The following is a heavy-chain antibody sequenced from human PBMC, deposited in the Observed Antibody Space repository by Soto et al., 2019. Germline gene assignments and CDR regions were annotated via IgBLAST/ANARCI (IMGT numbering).Heavy chain of an antibody. D-gene: IGHD3-22*01. J-gene: IGHJ4*02. Sequence: SETLSLTCAVSGGSISSGGYSWSWIRQPPGKGLEWIGYIYHSGSTYYNPSLKSRVTISVDRSKNQFSLKLSSVTAADTAVYYCARRTGKWLDFDYWGQGTLVTVSS. CDR3: ARRTGKWLDFDY. V-gene: IGHV4-30-2*01. CDR2: IYHSGST. CDR1: GGSISSGGYS.